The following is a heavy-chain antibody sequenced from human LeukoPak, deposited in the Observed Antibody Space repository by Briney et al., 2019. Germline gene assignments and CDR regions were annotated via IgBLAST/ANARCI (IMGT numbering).Heavy chain of an antibody. CDR2: INTNTGNP. CDR1: GYTFTSYG. J-gene: IGHJ6*03. Sequence: ASVKVSCKASGYTFTSYGISWVRQAPGQGLEWMGWINTNTGNPTYAQGFTGRFVFSLDTSVSTAYLQINSLTAEDTAVYYCAREADYYYYYYMDVWGKGTTVTVSS. V-gene: IGHV7-4-1*02. CDR3: AREADYYYYYYMDV. D-gene: IGHD6-25*01.